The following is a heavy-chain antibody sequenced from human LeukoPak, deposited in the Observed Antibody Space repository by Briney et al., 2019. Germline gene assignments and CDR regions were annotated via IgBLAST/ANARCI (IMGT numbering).Heavy chain of an antibody. CDR1: GFTVSSNY. J-gene: IGHJ6*02. CDR2: IYYSGST. Sequence: LRLSCAASGFTVSSNYMSWIRQPPGKGLEWLGYIYYSGSTYYNPSLKSRITISEDTPKNQFSLKLKSVTAADTAVYFCARNWGAAGWSNYYGMDVWGQGTTVIVSS. CDR3: ARNWGAAGWSNYYGMDV. V-gene: IGHV4-30-4*08. D-gene: IGHD7-27*01.